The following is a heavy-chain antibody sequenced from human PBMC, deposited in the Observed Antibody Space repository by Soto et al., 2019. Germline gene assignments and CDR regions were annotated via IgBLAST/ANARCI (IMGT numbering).Heavy chain of an antibody. J-gene: IGHJ5*02. CDR3: ARHLARIAAAGKDWFDP. D-gene: IGHD6-13*01. V-gene: IGHV4-39*01. CDR1: GGSISSSSYY. CDR2: IYYSGST. Sequence: SETLSLTCTVSGGSISSSSYYWGWIRQPPGKGLEWIGSIYYSGSTYYNPSLKSRVTISVDTSKNQFSLKLSSVTAADTAVYYCARHLARIAAAGKDWFDPWGQGTLVTVS.